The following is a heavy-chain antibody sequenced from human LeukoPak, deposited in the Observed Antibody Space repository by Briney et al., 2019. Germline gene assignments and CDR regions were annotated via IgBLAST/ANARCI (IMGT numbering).Heavy chain of an antibody. CDR2: ISWNSGSI. CDR3: AKAWGDYYDSSGYSNAFDI. J-gene: IGHJ3*02. CDR1: GFTFDDYA. D-gene: IGHD3-22*01. Sequence: GRSLRLSCAASGFTFDDYAMHWVRHAPGKGLEWVSGISWNSGSIGYADSVKGRFTISRDNAKNSLYLQMNSLRAEDTALYYCAKAWGDYYDSSGYSNAFDIWGQGTMVTVSS. V-gene: IGHV3-9*01.